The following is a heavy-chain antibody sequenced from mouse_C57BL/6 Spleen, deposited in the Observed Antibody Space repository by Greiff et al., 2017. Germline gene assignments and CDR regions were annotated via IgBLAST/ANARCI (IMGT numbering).Heavy chain of an antibody. V-gene: IGHV2-2*01. CDR3: ARDGNYPGWFAY. Sequence: QVQLQQSGPGLVQPSQSLSITCTVSGFSLTSYGVHWVRQSPGKGLEWLGVIWSGGSTDYNAAFISRLSISKDNSKSQVFFKMNSLQADDTAIYYCARDGNYPGWFAYWGQGTLVTVSA. D-gene: IGHD2-1*01. CDR1: GFSLTSYG. J-gene: IGHJ3*01. CDR2: IWSGGST.